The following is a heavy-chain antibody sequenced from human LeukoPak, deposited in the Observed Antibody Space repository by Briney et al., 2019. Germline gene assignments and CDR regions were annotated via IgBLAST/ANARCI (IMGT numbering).Heavy chain of an antibody. CDR2: IYTSGST. CDR1: GGSISSGSYY. Sequence: PSQTLSLTCTVSGGSISSGSYYWSWIRQPAGKGLEWIGRIYTSGSTNYNPSLRSRVTMSVDTSKNHFSLKLSSVTAADTAVYYCASTNYGDHVYDWFDPWGQGTLVTVSS. V-gene: IGHV4-61*02. D-gene: IGHD4-17*01. J-gene: IGHJ5*02. CDR3: ASTNYGDHVYDWFDP.